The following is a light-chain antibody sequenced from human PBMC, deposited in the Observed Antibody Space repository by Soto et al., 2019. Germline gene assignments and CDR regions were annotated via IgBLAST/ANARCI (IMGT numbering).Light chain of an antibody. CDR2: GAS. V-gene: IGKV3-20*01. CDR3: QLYGDSPPSPWT. J-gene: IGKJ1*01. CDR1: QSVSSSS. Sequence: EIVLTQSPGTLSLSPGERATLSCRASQSVSSSSLAWYQQKPGQAPRLLIYGASSRATDIPDRFSVSGSGTDFSLTISRLEPEGFALYCCQLYGDSPPSPWTFGQGTKVEI.